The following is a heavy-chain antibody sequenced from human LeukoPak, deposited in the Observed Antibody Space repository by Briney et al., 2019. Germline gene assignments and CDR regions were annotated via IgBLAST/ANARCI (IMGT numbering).Heavy chain of an antibody. J-gene: IGHJ4*02. D-gene: IGHD2-15*01. CDR3: AITQWGYCSGGSCLPKDY. CDR1: GYSISSGYY. V-gene: IGHV4-38-2*02. Sequence: SETLSLTCTVSGYSISSGYYWGWIRQPPGKGLEWIGSIYHSGSTSYNPSLKSRATISVDTSKNQFSLKLSSVTAADTAVYYCAITQWGYCSGGSCLPKDYWGQGTLVTVSS. CDR2: IYHSGST.